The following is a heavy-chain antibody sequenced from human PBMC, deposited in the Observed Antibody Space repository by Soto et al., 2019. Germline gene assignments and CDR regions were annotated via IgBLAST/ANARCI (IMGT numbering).Heavy chain of an antibody. Sequence: GASVKVSCKASGYTFTGYYMHWVRQAPGQGLEWMGWINPNSGGTNYAQKFQGRVTMTRDTSISTAYMELSRLRSDDTAVYYCAAIKGNYYYYGMDVWGQGTTVTVSS. CDR1: GYTFTGYY. J-gene: IGHJ6*02. CDR3: AAIKGNYYYYGMDV. V-gene: IGHV1-2*02. CDR2: INPNSGGT.